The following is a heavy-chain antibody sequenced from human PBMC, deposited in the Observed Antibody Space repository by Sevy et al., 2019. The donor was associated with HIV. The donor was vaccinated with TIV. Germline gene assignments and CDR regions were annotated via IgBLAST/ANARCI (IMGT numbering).Heavy chain of an antibody. CDR1: GFTFSNAW. V-gene: IGHV3-15*07. D-gene: IGHD3-3*01. J-gene: IGHJ4*02. CDR2: IKSQSEGGTI. Sequence: GGSLRLSCTASGFTFSNAWMNWVRQAPGKGLEWVGRIKSQSEGGTIDYAAPVKGRFTISRDDSKNTLFLQMNSLRSEDTAVYYCATKGGFWSGYQYFDSWGQGTLVTVSS. CDR3: ATKGGFWSGYQYFDS.